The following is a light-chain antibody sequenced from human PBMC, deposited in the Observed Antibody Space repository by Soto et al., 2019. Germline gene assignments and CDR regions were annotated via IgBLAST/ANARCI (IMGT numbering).Light chain of an antibody. V-gene: IGLV9-49*01. Sequence: QAVVTQPPSASASLGASVTLTCTLNSGNSNYKVDWYQQRPGKGPRFVMRVGTGGIVGSKGDGIPDRFSGLGSGLNRYLTNKNIQEEDGSDFPCGANHCSGSNPMWVFGGGTKLTVL. CDR3: GANHCSGSNPMWV. CDR1: SGNSNYK. J-gene: IGLJ2*01. CDR2: VGTGGIVG.